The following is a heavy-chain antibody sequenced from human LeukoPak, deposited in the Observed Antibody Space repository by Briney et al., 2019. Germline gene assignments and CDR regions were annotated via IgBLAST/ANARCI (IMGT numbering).Heavy chain of an antibody. CDR1: GGSISSSSYY. Sequence: SETLSLTCTVSGGSISSSSYYWGWIRQPPGKGLEWIGSIYYSGSTYYNPSLKSRVTISVDTSKNQFSLKLSSVTAADTAVYYCARREFPYYYDSSGVSGHFDYWGQGTLVTVSS. CDR3: ARREFPYYYDSSGVSGHFDY. V-gene: IGHV4-39*01. CDR2: IYYSGST. D-gene: IGHD3-22*01. J-gene: IGHJ4*02.